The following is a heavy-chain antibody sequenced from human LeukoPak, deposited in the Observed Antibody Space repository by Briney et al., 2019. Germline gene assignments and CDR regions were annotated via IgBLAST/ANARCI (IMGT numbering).Heavy chain of an antibody. CDR1: GYSISSGYY. V-gene: IGHV4-38-2*02. CDR3: ARSRITIIVPEN. D-gene: IGHD3-16*02. J-gene: IGHJ4*02. CDR2: IYYSGST. Sequence: SETLSLTCTVSGYSISSGYYWGWIRQPPGKGLEWIGSIYYSGSTYYNPSLKSRVTISTDTSKNQFSLKLNSVTAADTAVYYCARSRITIIVPENWGQGTLVTVSS.